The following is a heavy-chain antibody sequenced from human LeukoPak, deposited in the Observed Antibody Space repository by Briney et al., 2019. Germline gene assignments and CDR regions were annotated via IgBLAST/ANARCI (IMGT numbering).Heavy chain of an antibody. J-gene: IGHJ4*02. Sequence: SETLSLTCAVYGGSFSGYYWSWIRQPPGKGLEWIGEINHSGSTNYNPSLKSRVTISVDTSESQFSLKLSSVTAADTAVYYCARAGLNGDVDYWGQGTLVTVCS. CDR2: INHSGST. CDR3: ARAGLNGDVDY. CDR1: GGSFSGYY. D-gene: IGHD4-17*01. V-gene: IGHV4-34*01.